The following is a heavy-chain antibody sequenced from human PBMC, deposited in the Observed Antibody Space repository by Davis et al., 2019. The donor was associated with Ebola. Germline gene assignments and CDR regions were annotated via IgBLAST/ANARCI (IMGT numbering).Heavy chain of an antibody. CDR2: INPHNGNT. CDR1: GYTFTNYG. D-gene: IGHD3-10*01. Sequence: ASVKVSCKASGYTFTNYGITWVRQAPGQGLEWMGWINPHNGNTNYAQNVQGRVTMTTDTSTSTAYMELRSLRSDDTAVYYCARNSARFGELLPDYYYYYGMDVWGKGTTVTVSS. J-gene: IGHJ6*04. V-gene: IGHV1-18*04. CDR3: ARNSARFGELLPDYYYYYGMDV.